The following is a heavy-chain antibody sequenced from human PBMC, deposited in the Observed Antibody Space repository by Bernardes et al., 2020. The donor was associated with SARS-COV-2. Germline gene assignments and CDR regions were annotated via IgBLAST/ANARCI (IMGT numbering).Heavy chain of an antibody. CDR1: GFTFSNYW. Sequence: GGSLRLSCASSGFTFSNYWMTWVRQAPGKGLEWVANIKQDGTEKYYVDSVKGRFTISRDNAKTSLYLQMNSLRAEDTAVYYCTSGGFSFAFWGQGTLVTVSS. J-gene: IGHJ4*02. CDR3: TSGGFSFAF. V-gene: IGHV3-7*02. D-gene: IGHD2-15*01. CDR2: IKQDGTEK.